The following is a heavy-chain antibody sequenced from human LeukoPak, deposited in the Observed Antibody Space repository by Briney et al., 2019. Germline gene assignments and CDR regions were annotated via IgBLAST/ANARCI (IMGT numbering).Heavy chain of an antibody. CDR1: GGSISSYY. Sequence: SETLSLTCTVSGGSISSYYWSWIRQPAGKGLEWIGRIYTSGSTNYNPSLKSRVTMSVDTSKNQFSLKLSSVTAADTAVYYCARDDVTMVRGVSEGWFDPWGQGTLVTVSS. CDR2: IYTSGST. D-gene: IGHD3-10*01. V-gene: IGHV4-4*07. J-gene: IGHJ5*02. CDR3: ARDDVTMVRGVSEGWFDP.